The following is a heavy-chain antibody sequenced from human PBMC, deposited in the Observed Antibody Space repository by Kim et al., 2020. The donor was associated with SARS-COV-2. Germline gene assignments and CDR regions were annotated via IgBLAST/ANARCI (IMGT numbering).Heavy chain of an antibody. CDR2: ISYDGSNK. Sequence: GGSLRLSCAASGFTFSSYAMHWVRQAPGKGLEWVAVISYDGSNKYYADSVKGRFTISRDNSKNTLYLQMNSLRAEDTAVYYCARVMWRAVVPAAIPAYSSGWYDYWGQGTLVTVSS. D-gene: IGHD6-19*01. CDR3: ARVMWRAVVPAAIPAYSSGWYDY. V-gene: IGHV3-30*04. J-gene: IGHJ4*02. CDR1: GFTFSSYA.